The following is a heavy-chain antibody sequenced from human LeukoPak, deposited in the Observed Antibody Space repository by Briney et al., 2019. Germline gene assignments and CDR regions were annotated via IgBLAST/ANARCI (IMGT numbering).Heavy chain of an antibody. CDR2: ISGSGGST. Sequence: GGSLRLSCAASGFTFSSYAMSWVLQAPGKGLEWVSAISGSGGSTYYADSVKGRFTISRDNSKNTLYLQMNSLRAEDTAVYYCAKEVVVVPAAISPNWFDPWGQGTLVTVSS. J-gene: IGHJ5*02. D-gene: IGHD2-2*01. CDR3: AKEVVVVPAAISPNWFDP. V-gene: IGHV3-23*01. CDR1: GFTFSSYA.